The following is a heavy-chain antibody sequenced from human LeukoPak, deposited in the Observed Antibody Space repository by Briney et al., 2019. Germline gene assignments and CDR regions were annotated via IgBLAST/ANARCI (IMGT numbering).Heavy chain of an antibody. J-gene: IGHJ4*02. D-gene: IGHD2-8*01. CDR1: GGSISSYD. CDR3: AKDRSCLNDVCHGDFDY. CDR2: IYTSGRT. V-gene: IGHV4-4*07. Sequence: SETLSLTCTVSGGSISSYDWSWIRQPAGKGLEWIGRIYTSGRTNYNPSLKSRVTISADKSKKQFSLKLSSVTAADTAVYYCAKDRSCLNDVCHGDFDYWGQGTLVTVSS.